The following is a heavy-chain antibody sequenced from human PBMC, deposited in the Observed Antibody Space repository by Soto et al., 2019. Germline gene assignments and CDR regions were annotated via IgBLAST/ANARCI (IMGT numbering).Heavy chain of an antibody. Sequence: QVQLQESGPGLVRPSGTLSLTCAVSGGSISSSNWWTWVRQPPGKGLEWIGGIYHSGSTNYIPSLKGRVTISVDESKSQFSLKLTSVTAADTAVYYCATRFDGLGSYEYWGQGTLVTVSS. J-gene: IGHJ4*02. CDR1: GGSISSSNW. CDR2: IYHSGST. V-gene: IGHV4-4*02. CDR3: ATRFDGLGSYEY. D-gene: IGHD3-10*01.